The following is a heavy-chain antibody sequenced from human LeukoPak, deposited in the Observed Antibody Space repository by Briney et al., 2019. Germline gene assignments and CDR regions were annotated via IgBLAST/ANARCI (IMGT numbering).Heavy chain of an antibody. V-gene: IGHV3-48*03. J-gene: IGHJ3*01. CDR2: ISSTGYTI. Sequence: GGPLRLSCAPSGYSFSGSEMNWVPHAPGRGRERGSYISSTGYTIKYADSVKGRFTISRDNSKNSLFLQMNSLRGEDTAVYYCARDRADGGSGGDPFDVWGQGTMVTVSS. D-gene: IGHD3-10*01. CDR1: GYSFSGSE. CDR3: ARDRADGGSGGDPFDV.